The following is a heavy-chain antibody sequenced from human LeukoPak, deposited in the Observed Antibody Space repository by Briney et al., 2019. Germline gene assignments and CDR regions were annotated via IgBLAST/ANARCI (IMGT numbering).Heavy chain of an antibody. CDR2: ISAYNGNT. CDR3: ARAHIAAAADNWFDP. J-gene: IGHJ5*02. D-gene: IGHD6-13*01. CDR1: GYTFTSYG. Sequence: GASVKVSCKASGYTFTSYGISWVRQAPGQGLEWMGWISAYNGNTNYAQKLQGRVTMTTDTSTSTAYMELRSLRSDDTAVYYCARAHIAAAADNWFDPWGQGTLVTVSS. V-gene: IGHV1-18*04.